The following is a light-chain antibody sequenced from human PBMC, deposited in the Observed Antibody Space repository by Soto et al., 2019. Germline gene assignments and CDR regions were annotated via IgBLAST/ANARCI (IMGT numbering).Light chain of an antibody. CDR1: QSVSSY. V-gene: IGKV3-11*01. CDR3: QQRSNWPPT. J-gene: IGKJ5*01. CDR2: DAS. Sequence: EIGLKQSPATLSLSPGERATLSCRASQSVSSYLAWYQQKPGQAPRLLIYDASNRATGIPARFSGSGSGTDFTLTISSLEPEDFAVYYCQQRSNWPPTFGQGTRLEIK.